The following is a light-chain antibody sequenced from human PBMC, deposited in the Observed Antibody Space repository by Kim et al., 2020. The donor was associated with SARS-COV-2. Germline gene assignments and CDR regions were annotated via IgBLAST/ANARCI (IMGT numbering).Light chain of an antibody. CDR2: GAS. V-gene: IGKV3-20*01. Sequence: SPGEGATLSCRPGGVVGSSYLAWYQQKPGQAPRLLIYGASTMATGIPDRFSGSGSGTDCTLTISRLEPEDFAVYYCQQYGSSPFTFGPGTKVDIK. CDR3: QQYGSSPFT. CDR1: GVVGSSY. J-gene: IGKJ3*01.